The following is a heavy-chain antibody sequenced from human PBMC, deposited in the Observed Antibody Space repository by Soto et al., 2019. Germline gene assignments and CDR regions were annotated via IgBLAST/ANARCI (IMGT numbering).Heavy chain of an antibody. CDR2: VSTNNADT. CDR1: GYHFSAYG. CDR3: ARELNTDSSAYYSFAH. V-gene: IGHV1-18*01. Sequence: ASVKVSCKTSGYHFSAYGLAWLRQAPGQRPEWMGWVSTNNADTNYAEKFQGRVTMTTDKSTTTTYMELRSLRSDDTAVYYCARELNTDSSAYYSFAHWGQGTLVTVSS. J-gene: IGHJ4*02. D-gene: IGHD3-22*01.